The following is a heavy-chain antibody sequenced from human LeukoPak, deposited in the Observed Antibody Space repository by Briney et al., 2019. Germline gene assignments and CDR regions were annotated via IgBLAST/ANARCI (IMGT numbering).Heavy chain of an antibody. CDR1: GFTFSSCW. Sequence: GGSLRLSCEASGFTFSSCWMSWVRQAPGKGLEWVANIKGDGSDKYYVDSVKGRFTISRDNAKNSLYLQMNSLGVEDTAVYYCARDEKWGQGTLVTVST. CDR2: IKGDGSDK. V-gene: IGHV3-7*04. CDR3: ARDEK. J-gene: IGHJ4*02.